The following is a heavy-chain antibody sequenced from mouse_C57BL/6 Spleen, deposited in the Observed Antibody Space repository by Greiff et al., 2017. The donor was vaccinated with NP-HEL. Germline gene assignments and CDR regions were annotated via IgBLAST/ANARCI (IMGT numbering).Heavy chain of an antibody. Sequence: EVQLQQSGPELVKPGASVKISCKASGYSFTGYYMNWVKQSPEKSLEWIGEINPSTGGTTYNQKFKAKATLTVDKSSSTAYMQLKSLTSEDSAVYYCARVKLPRYFEVWGTGTTVTVSS. CDR1: GYSFTGYY. CDR3: ARVKLPRYFEV. D-gene: IGHD1-1*01. CDR2: INPSTGGT. V-gene: IGHV1-42*01. J-gene: IGHJ1*03.